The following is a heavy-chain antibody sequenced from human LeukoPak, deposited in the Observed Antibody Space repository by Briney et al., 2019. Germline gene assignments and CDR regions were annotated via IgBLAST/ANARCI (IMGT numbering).Heavy chain of an antibody. CDR2: IKQDGSEK. J-gene: IGHJ4*02. Sequence: GGSLRLSCAASGFTFSNYWMSWLRQAPGKGLEWMANIKQDGSEKYYVASVKGRLTISRDNAKNSLYLQMNSLRAEDTAVYYCARVSRDCTNGVCYHMGFDYWGQGTLVTVSS. D-gene: IGHD2-8*01. CDR1: GFTFSNYW. CDR3: ARVSRDCTNGVCYHMGFDY. V-gene: IGHV3-7*01.